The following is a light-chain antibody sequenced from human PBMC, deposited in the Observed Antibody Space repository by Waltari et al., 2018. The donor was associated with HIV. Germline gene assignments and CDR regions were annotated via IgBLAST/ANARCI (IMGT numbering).Light chain of an antibody. CDR2: AAS. J-gene: IGKJ1*01. CDR3: QQDKSTPGR. CDR1: QSISTW. V-gene: IGKV1-5*03. Sequence: DTQMTQSPSTVSASIGDRVTITCRASQSISTWLAWYQLKPGKVPKLLIHAASSLESGVSTRCSGSGSGTGFTLTINSLQPDDSATYVCQQDKSTPGRFGQGTKVESK.